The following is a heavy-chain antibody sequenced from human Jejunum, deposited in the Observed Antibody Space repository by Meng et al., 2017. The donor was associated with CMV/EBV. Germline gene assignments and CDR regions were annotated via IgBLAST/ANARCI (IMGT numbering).Heavy chain of an antibody. CDR3: AKGAAFGVTAPDC. V-gene: IGHV3-23*01. Sequence: SGFTFIAYTMTWVRQAPGEGLEWVSRIRGTGGSAAYADSVKGRFTISRDNSQNTLFLQMNSLRAEDTAVYYCAKGAAFGVTAPDCWGQGTRVTVSS. D-gene: IGHD3-3*01. J-gene: IGHJ4*02. CDR2: IRGTGGSA. CDR1: GFTFIAYT.